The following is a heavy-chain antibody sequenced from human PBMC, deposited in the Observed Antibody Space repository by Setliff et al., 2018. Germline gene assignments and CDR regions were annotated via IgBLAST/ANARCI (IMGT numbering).Heavy chain of an antibody. J-gene: IGHJ6*03. CDR2: INTDTGNP. CDR3: ARATRFGTIKYRGDYYMDV. CDR1: GYTLTKYY. Sequence: ASVKVSYKASGYTLTKYYIHWVRQAPGQGLEWMGWINTDTGNPTSAQGFTGRFVFSLDTSVSTAYLQISSLKAEDTAIYYCARATRFGTIKYRGDYYMDVWGKGTTVTVSS. D-gene: IGHD3-10*01. V-gene: IGHV7-4-1*02.